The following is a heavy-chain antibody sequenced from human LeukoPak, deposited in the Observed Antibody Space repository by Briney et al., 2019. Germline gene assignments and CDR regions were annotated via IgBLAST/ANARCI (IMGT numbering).Heavy chain of an antibody. D-gene: IGHD6-19*01. CDR2: ISWNSGII. CDR1: GFTFDDYA. V-gene: IGHV3-9*01. CDR3: AKGAVAGLFDY. Sequence: GGSLRLSCAASGFTFDDYAMHWVRQAPGKGLEWVSGISWNSGIIGYADSVKGRFTISRDNAKNSLYLQLNSMRAEDTALYYCAKGAVAGLFDYWGQGTLVTVSS. J-gene: IGHJ4*02.